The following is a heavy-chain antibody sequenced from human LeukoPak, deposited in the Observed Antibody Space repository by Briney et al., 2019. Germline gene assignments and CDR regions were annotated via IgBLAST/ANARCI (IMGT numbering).Heavy chain of an antibody. Sequence: GGSLRLSCAASGFTFSNHGMHWVRQAPGKGPEWVALIWYDGSNKYYGDSVKGRFTISRDNSKNTVYLQMNSLRAEDTGVYYCARDRLEAVTDDDYFDPWGQGTLVTVSS. CDR1: GFTFSNHG. J-gene: IGHJ4*02. CDR2: IWYDGSNK. V-gene: IGHV3-33*01. D-gene: IGHD2-21*02. CDR3: ARDRLEAVTDDDYFDP.